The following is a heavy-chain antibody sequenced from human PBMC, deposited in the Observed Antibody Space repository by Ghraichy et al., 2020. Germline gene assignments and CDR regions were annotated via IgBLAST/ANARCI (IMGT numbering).Heavy chain of an antibody. CDR3: ARDLGATTEY. CDR2: IYYSGST. Sequence: SETLSLTCTVSGGSISSYYWSWIRQPPGKGLEWIGYIYYSGSTNYNPSLKSRVTISVDTSKNQSSLKLSSVTAADTAVYYCARDLGATTEYWGQGTLVTVSS. CDR1: GGSISSYY. D-gene: IGHD1-26*01. V-gene: IGHV4-59*01. J-gene: IGHJ4*02.